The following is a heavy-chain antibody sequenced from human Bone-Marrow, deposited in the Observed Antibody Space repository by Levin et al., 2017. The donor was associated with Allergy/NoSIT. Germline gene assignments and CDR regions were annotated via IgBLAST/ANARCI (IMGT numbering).Heavy chain of an antibody. CDR3: ARLYFYDSTSHYRPFDY. J-gene: IGHJ4*02. CDR1: AFTFSRYW. Sequence: GESLKISCAASAFTFSRYWMTWVRQAPGKGLEWVAKIKEDGSETQYVDSVKGRFTISRDNAKDSVYLQMDSLRAEDTAVYYCARLYFYDSTSHYRPFDYWGQGTLVTVSS. V-gene: IGHV3-7*01. D-gene: IGHD3-22*01. CDR2: IKEDGSET.